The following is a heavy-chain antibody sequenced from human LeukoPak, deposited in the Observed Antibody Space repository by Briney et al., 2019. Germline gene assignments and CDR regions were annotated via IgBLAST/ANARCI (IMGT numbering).Heavy chain of an antibody. Sequence: GASVKVSCKTSGYTFSRHYIHWVRQAPGQGLEWMGWISAYNGNTNYAQKLQGRVTMTTDTSTSTAYMELRSLRSDDTAVYYCAMYYYDSSGYQPYYYGMDVWGQGTTVTVSS. D-gene: IGHD3-22*01. CDR3: AMYYYDSSGYQPYYYGMDV. CDR1: GYTFSRHY. CDR2: ISAYNGNT. J-gene: IGHJ6*02. V-gene: IGHV1-18*01.